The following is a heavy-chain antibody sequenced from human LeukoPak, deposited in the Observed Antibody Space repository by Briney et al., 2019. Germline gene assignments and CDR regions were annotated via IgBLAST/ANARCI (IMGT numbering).Heavy chain of an antibody. CDR2: IYYSGST. Sequence: SQTLSLTCTVSGGSISSGDYYWSWIRQPPGKGLEWIGYIYYSGSTYYNPSLKSRVTISVDTSKNQFSLKLSSVTAADTAVYYCARAWHERYCSSTSCYTAFEDYLGQGTLVTVSS. CDR1: GGSISSGDYY. J-gene: IGHJ4*02. V-gene: IGHV4-30-4*08. CDR3: ARAWHERYCSSTSCYTAFEDY. D-gene: IGHD2-2*02.